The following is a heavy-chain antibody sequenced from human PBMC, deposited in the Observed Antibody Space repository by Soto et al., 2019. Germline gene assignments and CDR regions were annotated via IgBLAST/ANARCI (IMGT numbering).Heavy chain of an antibody. J-gene: IGHJ5*02. CDR1: GGFLSESY. D-gene: IGHD3-16*01. Sequence: KPSETLSLTCAVYGGFLSESYWTWIRQPPGKGLEWIGEINHVGGTNYNSSLKSRVTMSVDTSQNQFSLRLISVTAADTAMYFCVRIRYQLPSSVLWLDPWGQGTPVTVSS. CDR2: INHVGGT. CDR3: VRIRYQLPSSVLWLDP. V-gene: IGHV4-34*01.